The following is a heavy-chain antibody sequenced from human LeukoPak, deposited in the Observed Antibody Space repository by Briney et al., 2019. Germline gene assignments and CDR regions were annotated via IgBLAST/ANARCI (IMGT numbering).Heavy chain of an antibody. CDR1: GGSVIDTNW. J-gene: IGHJ4*02. V-gene: IGHV4-4*02. D-gene: IGHD3-3*01. CDR3: AREGGFYRPLDY. CDR2: VHLDGRI. Sequence: SGTLSLTCGVSGGSVIDTNWWTWVRQPPGKGLEWIVEVHLDGRINYNPSLESRLTMSVDVSENQVSLKLTSVTAADTAVYYCAREGGFYRPLDYSGQGTLVTVSS.